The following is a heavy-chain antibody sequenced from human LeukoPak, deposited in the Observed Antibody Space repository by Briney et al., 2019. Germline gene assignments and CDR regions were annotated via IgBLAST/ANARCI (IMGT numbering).Heavy chain of an antibody. CDR2: ISGSGGST. J-gene: IGHJ4*02. CDR3: AKDGPPIVVVVAATPGYFDY. Sequence: PGGSLTLSCPASGFTFSSYAMSWVRQAPGKGLEWVSAISGSGGSTYYAASVKGRFTISRDNSKNTLYLQMNSLRAEDTAVYYCAKDGPPIVVVVAATPGYFDYWGQGTLVTVSS. D-gene: IGHD2-15*01. CDR1: GFTFSSYA. V-gene: IGHV3-23*01.